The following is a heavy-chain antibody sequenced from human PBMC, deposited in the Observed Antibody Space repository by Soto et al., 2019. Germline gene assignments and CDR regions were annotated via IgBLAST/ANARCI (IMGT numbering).Heavy chain of an antibody. CDR3: ARGLGLYGDLLSAFDI. D-gene: IGHD4-17*01. V-gene: IGHV1-18*01. Sequence: ASVKVSCKASGYTFTSYGISWVRQAPGQGLEWMGWISAYNGNTNYAQKLQGRVTMTTDTSTSTAYMELRSLRSDDTAVYYCARGLGLYGDLLSAFDIWGQGTMVTVSS. J-gene: IGHJ3*02. CDR1: GYTFTSYG. CDR2: ISAYNGNT.